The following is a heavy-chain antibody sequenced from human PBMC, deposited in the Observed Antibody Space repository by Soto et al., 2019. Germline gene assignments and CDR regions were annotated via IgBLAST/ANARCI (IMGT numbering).Heavy chain of an antibody. J-gene: IGHJ4*02. V-gene: IGHV1-18*01. CDR1: GYTFTNYG. D-gene: IGHD3-3*01. Sequence: ASVKVSCKASGYTFTNYGISWVRQAPGQGLEWMGWISAYNGNTKYAQKFQGRVTMTTDTSKNTLYLQMNTLRAEDTARYYCARPHSDFWSGSEYWGQGTLVTVSS. CDR3: ARPHSDFWSGSEY. CDR2: ISAYNGNT.